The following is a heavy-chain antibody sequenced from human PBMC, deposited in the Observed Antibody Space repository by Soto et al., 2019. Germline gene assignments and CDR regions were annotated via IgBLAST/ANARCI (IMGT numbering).Heavy chain of an antibody. J-gene: IGHJ4*02. Sequence: EVQLLESGGGLVQPGGSLRLSCAASGFTFSSYAMSWVRQAPGKGLEWVSAISGSGGSTYYADSVKGRFTISRDNSKNTLYLQMISLRAEDAAVYYCAKGRGYCGGDCFSEVDYWGQGTLVTVSS. V-gene: IGHV3-23*01. D-gene: IGHD2-21*02. CDR2: ISGSGGST. CDR1: GFTFSSYA. CDR3: AKGRGYCGGDCFSEVDY.